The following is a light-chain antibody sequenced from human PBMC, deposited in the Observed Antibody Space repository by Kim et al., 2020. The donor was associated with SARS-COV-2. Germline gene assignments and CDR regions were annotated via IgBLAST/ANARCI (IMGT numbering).Light chain of an antibody. CDR1: SPTIETNF. V-gene: IGLV1-47*02. CDR3: AAWDDSLSGRV. Sequence: HRFPISCSRRSPTIETNFVSWSQQLPGPAPKVLIYSSNHRPSGVPDLFSGSKSGTSASLAISGLRSEDEADYYCAAWDDSLSGRVFGGGTQLTVL. CDR2: SSN. J-gene: IGLJ3*02.